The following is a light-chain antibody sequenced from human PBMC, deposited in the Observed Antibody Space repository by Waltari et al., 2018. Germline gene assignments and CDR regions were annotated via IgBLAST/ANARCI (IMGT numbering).Light chain of an antibody. CDR2: DVT. J-gene: IGLJ3*02. Sequence: QSALTQPDSVSGSPGLSITISCTGTSSDVGSSNFVSWYQQHPAKAPKLMIHDVTKRPSGVSNRFSGSKSGNTASLTISGLQAGDEADYYCCSYASTTWVFGGGTRLTVL. CDR3: CSYASTTWV. CDR1: SSDVGSSNF. V-gene: IGLV2-23*02.